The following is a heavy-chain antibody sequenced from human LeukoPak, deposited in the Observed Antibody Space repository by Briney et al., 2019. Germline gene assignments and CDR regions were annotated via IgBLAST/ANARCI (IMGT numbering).Heavy chain of an antibody. CDR1: RYTFTGYY. Sequence: ASVKVSCKASRYTFTGYYMHWVRQAPGQGLEWMGWINPNSGGTNYAQKFQGRVTMTRDTSISTAYMELSRLRSDDTAVYYCARVGEVGADQTDAFDIWGQGTMVTVSS. CDR2: INPNSGGT. J-gene: IGHJ3*02. V-gene: IGHV1-2*02. D-gene: IGHD1-26*01. CDR3: ARVGEVGADQTDAFDI.